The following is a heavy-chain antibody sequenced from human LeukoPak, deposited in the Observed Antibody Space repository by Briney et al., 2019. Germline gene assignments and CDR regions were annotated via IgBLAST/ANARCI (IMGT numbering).Heavy chain of an antibody. J-gene: IGHJ4*02. V-gene: IGHV3-49*03. CDR1: GFTFCDYA. Sequence: GGSLRLSCTASGFTFCDYAMSWFRQAPGKGVEGVGFIRSKAYGGTTEYAASVKGRFTISRDDSKSIAYLQMNSLKTEDTAVYYCTRGGWFGELGDFDYWGQGTLVTVSS. CDR3: TRGGWFGELGDFDY. D-gene: IGHD3-10*01. CDR2: IRSKAYGGTT.